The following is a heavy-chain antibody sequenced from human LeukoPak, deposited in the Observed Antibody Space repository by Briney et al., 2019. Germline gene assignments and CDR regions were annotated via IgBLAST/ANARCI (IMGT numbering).Heavy chain of an antibody. J-gene: IGHJ4*02. CDR2: ISSNSSYR. Sequence: PGGALRLSCAASGFTFSSYSMNGLRQAPGKGLEGVSSISSNSSYRYSANSARGRFTISRDNSKNSLYLQMYSLRAEDTAVYYCAKDYVVAWFGELLSTYFDYWGQGTLVTVSS. V-gene: IGHV3-21*04. CDR1: GFTFSSYS. CDR3: AKDYVVAWFGELLSTYFDY. D-gene: IGHD3-10*01.